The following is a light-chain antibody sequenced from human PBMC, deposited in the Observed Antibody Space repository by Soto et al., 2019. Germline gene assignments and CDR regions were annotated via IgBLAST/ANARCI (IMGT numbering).Light chain of an antibody. V-gene: IGKV1-39*01. CDR3: QQSYSTPPT. J-gene: IGKJ2*01. CDR1: QSISSY. CDR2: AAS. Sequence: DIQMTQSPSSLSASVGDRVTITCRASQSISSYLNWYQQKPGKAPKLLIYAASSLQSGVPSRFSGSGSGTYFTLTISSLQPEDFATYYCQQSYSTPPTFGQGTMLEIK.